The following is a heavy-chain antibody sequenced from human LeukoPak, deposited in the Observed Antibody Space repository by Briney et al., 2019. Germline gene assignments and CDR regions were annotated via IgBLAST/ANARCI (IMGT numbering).Heavy chain of an antibody. V-gene: IGHV1-2*02. CDR1: GYTFTGYY. J-gene: IGHJ6*03. Sequence: ASVKVSCKASGYTFTGYYLHWVRLAPGQGLEWLGWINPDTGGTNYAQKFQGRVTVTRDTSISTAYMELSRLQSDDTAVYYCARDVRYSNYMDVWGKGTTVTVSS. CDR3: ARDVRYSNYMDV. CDR2: INPDTGGT. D-gene: IGHD5-12*01.